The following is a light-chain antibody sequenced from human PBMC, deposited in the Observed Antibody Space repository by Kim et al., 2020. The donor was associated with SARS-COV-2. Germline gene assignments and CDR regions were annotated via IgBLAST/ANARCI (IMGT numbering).Light chain of an antibody. J-gene: IGLJ3*02. Sequence: APGTTDTRTRGGNNIGIKSVHWYQQKPGQAPVWVIFYDRDRPTGILERFSGSNSGNTATLSISRVEAGDEADYYCQVWDSSTDHRVFGGGTKLTVL. V-gene: IGLV3-21*04. CDR1: NIGIKS. CDR2: YDR. CDR3: QVWDSSTDHRV.